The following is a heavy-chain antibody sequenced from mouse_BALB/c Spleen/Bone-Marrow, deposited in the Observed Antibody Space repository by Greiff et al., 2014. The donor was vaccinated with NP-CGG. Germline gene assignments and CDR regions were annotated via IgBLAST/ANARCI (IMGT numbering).Heavy chain of an antibody. CDR1: EFSLTSYG. CDR3: ARGGSSRAWFAY. J-gene: IGHJ3*01. D-gene: IGHD1-1*01. CDR2: IWAGGSK. V-gene: IGHV2-9*02. Sequence: QVQLKESGPGLVAPSQSLSITCTVSEFSLTSYGVHWVRQPPGKGLEWLGVIWAGGSKNYNSALMSRLSISKDNSKSQVFLKMNSLQTYDTAMYYCARGGSSRAWFAYWGQGTLVTVS.